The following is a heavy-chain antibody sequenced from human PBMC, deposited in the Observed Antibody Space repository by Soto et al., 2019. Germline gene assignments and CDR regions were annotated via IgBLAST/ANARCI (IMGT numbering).Heavy chain of an antibody. CDR3: AKRRGAGGHFDY. CDR1: GFTFSSYA. D-gene: IGHD2-15*01. J-gene: IGHJ4*02. Sequence: DVQLLESGGGLVQPEGSLRLSCAASGFTFSSYAMGWVRQGPGKGLEWVGVVSIGGSTHYADSVRGRFTISRDNSKNTLCLQMKILTAEDAALYFCAKRRGAGGHFDYWGQGYLVTVSS. V-gene: IGHV3-23*01. CDR2: VSIGGST.